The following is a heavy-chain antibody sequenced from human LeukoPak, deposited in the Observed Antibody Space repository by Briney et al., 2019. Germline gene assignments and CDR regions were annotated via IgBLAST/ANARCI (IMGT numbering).Heavy chain of an antibody. D-gene: IGHD5-24*01. J-gene: IGHJ4*02. Sequence: ASETLFLTCAVYGGSFSGYYWSWIRQPPGKGLEWIGEINHSGSTNYNPSLKSRVTISVDTSKNQFSLKLSSVTAADTAVYYCVSDKGWLQFDSWGQGTLVSVSS. CDR1: GGSFSGYY. V-gene: IGHV4-34*01. CDR3: VSDKGWLQFDS. CDR2: INHSGST.